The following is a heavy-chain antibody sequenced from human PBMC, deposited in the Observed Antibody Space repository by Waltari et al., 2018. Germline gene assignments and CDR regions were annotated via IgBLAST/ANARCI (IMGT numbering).Heavy chain of an antibody. D-gene: IGHD6-13*01. CDR3: ARRSSSTFGY. Sequence: QITLKESGPTLVKPTQTLTLTCTFSGFSLSTSGVGGGWIRQPPGKALEWLAFIYGNDDKRYSPSLKSRLTITKDTSKNQVVLTMTNMDPVDTATYHCARRSSSTFGYWGQGILVTVSS. CDR1: GFSLSTSGVG. J-gene: IGHJ4*02. V-gene: IGHV2-5*01. CDR2: IYGNDDK.